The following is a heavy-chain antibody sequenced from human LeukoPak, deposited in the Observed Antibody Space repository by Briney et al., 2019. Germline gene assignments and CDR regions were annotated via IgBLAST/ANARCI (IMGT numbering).Heavy chain of an antibody. CDR3: ARGDGGYPH. V-gene: IGHV4-61*01. Sequence: SETLSLTCTVSGGSVSSGSYYWSWIRQPPGQGLEWIGYIYYSGSTNYNPSLTSRVTISVDTSKNQFSLKLSSVTAADTAVYYCARGDGGYPHWGQGTLVTVSS. D-gene: IGHD5-12*01. CDR2: IYYSGST. CDR1: GGSVSSGSYY. J-gene: IGHJ4*02.